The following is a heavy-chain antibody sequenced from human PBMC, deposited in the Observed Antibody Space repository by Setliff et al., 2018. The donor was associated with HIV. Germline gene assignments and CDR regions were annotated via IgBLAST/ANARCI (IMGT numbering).Heavy chain of an antibody. V-gene: IGHV1-18*01. CDR2: ISAYNGNT. J-gene: IGHJ5*02. D-gene: IGHD6-19*01. Sequence: ASVKVSCKASGYTFTSYGISWVRQAPGQGLERMGWISAYNGNTNYAQQLQGRVTLTTDTSTSTAYMELRSLRSDDTAVYYCARFAVAGTKWSDPWGQGTLVTVSS. CDR1: GYTFTSYG. CDR3: ARFAVAGTKWSDP.